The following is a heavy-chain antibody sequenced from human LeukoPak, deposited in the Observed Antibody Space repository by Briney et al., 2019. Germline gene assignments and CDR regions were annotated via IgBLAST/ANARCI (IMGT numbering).Heavy chain of an antibody. CDR3: ARDPGAAASYYYYYMDV. V-gene: IGHV1-2*02. D-gene: IGHD6-25*01. J-gene: IGHJ6*03. CDR1: GYTFTGCY. Sequence: ASVKVSCKASGYTFTGCYMHWVRQAPGQGLEWMGWINPNSGGTNYAQKFQGRVTMTRDTSISTAYMELSRRRSDDTAVYYCARDPGAAASYYYYYMDVWGKGTTVTVSS. CDR2: INPNSGGT.